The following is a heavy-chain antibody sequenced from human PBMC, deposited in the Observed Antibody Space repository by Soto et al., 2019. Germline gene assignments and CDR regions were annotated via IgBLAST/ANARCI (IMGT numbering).Heavy chain of an antibody. CDR1: GGTFGNHA. Sequence: QVQLVQSGAEVKKPGSSVRVSCKASGGTFGNHAISWVRQAPGQGLEWLGGIIPVLGVGDNAQNFQGRVTITADASTSIAYLELSSLRSEDTALYYCAREAGYTYGYVFDYWGQGTLVTVFS. D-gene: IGHD5-18*01. V-gene: IGHV1-69*01. CDR3: AREAGYTYGYVFDY. CDR2: IIPVLGVG. J-gene: IGHJ4*02.